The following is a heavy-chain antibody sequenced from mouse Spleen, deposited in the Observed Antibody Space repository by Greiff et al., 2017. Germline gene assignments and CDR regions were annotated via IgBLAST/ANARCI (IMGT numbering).Heavy chain of an antibody. CDR1: GFTFSSYA. V-gene: IGHV5-9-3*01. CDR3: ARQGNWDEDYFDY. CDR2: ISSGGGNT. D-gene: IGHD4-1*02. J-gene: IGHJ2*01. Sequence: DVHLVESGGGLVKLGGSLKLSCAASGFTFSSYAMSWVRQTPEKRLEWVATISSGGGNTYYPDSVKGRFTISRDNAKNTLYLQMSSLKSEDTAMYYCARQGNWDEDYFDYWGQGTTLTVSS.